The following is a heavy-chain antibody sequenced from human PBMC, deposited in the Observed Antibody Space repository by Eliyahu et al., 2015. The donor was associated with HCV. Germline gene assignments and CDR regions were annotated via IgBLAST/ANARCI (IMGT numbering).Heavy chain of an antibody. Sequence: QVQLQESGPGLVKPSETLSLTCTXXGGXISSYYXSWIRQPPGKGLEWIGYIYYSGXTNYNPSLKSRVTISVDTSKNQFSLKLSSVTAADTAVYYCARGLSITIFGVEYYYYGMDVWGQGTTVTVSS. CDR3: ARGLSITIFGVEYYYYGMDV. D-gene: IGHD3-3*01. CDR2: IYYSGXT. J-gene: IGHJ6*02. CDR1: GGXISSYY. V-gene: IGHV4-59*01.